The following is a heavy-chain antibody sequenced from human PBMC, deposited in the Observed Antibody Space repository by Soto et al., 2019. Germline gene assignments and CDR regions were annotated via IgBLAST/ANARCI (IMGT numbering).Heavy chain of an antibody. CDR2: IYTSGST. CDR1: GGSISSYY. CDR3: ARVGRIAAAGGHFDY. Sequence: TLSLTCTVSGGSISSYYWSWIRQPAGKGLEWIGRIYTSGSTNYNPSLKSRVTMSVDTSKNQFSLKLSSVTAADTAVYYCARVGRIAAAGGHFDYWGQGTLVTVSS. V-gene: IGHV4-4*07. J-gene: IGHJ4*02. D-gene: IGHD6-13*01.